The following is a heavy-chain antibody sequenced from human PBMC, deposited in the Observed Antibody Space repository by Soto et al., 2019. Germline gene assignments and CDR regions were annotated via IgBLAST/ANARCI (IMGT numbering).Heavy chain of an antibody. CDR1: GGSFTSNNW. J-gene: IGHJ4*02. D-gene: IGHD1-7*01. CDR2: IYRTGST. CDR3: ASRDPGTSVDY. V-gene: IGHV4-4*02. Sequence: QVQLQESGPGLVKPSGTLSLTCAVSGGSFTSNNWWTWVRQPPGQGLEWIGEIYRTGSTNYNPSLKSRVTISLVKSENQFSLKVTSLTAADTAVYYCASRDPGTSVDYWGQGTLVTVSS.